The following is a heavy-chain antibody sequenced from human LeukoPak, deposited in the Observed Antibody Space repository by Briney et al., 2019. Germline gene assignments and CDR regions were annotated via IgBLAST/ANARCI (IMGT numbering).Heavy chain of an antibody. J-gene: IGHJ4*02. D-gene: IGHD3-22*01. CDR1: GFIFSNFW. CDR3: AREYYDKSGYSHDF. CDR2: IKQDGSRK. Sequence: GGSLRLSCTTSGFIFSNFWMGWVRQAPGKGPEWVADIKQDGSRKYYLDSVKGRFIISRDNARNSLYLQLNSLRAEDTAVYFCAREYYDKSGYSHDFWGQGTLVTVSS. V-gene: IGHV3-7*01.